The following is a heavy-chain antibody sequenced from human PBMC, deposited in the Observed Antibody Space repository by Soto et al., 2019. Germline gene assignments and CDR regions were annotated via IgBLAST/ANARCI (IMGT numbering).Heavy chain of an antibody. D-gene: IGHD2-2*02. CDR2: INGRSNYI. CDR3: AREDGTVGYTSAFDF. J-gene: IGHJ4*02. V-gene: IGHV3-21*06. CDR1: GFTFSTYT. Sequence: EVQLVESGGDLVKPGGCLRLSCAASGFTFSTYTMNWVRQAPGKGLEWVSSINGRSNYIYYADSVKGRFTISRDNAKNSLYLQMNSLRAEDTAVYYCAREDGTVGYTSAFDFWGQGALVTVSS.